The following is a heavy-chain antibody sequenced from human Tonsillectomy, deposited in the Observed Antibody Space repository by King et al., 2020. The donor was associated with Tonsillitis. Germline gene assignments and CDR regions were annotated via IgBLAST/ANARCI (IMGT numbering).Heavy chain of an antibody. D-gene: IGHD2-21*01. J-gene: IGHJ3*02. V-gene: IGHV4-38-2*01. CDR1: GFSISSDFF. CDR3: AKLGPINCGVMCCGRCGFDI. Sequence: VQLQESGPGLVKPSETLSLTCAVSGFSISSDFFWGWIRQPPGKGLEWIGNIYHNGRTYYNPSLKSRVSISVDTSKNQYSLTVSSVTAADTAVYYWAKLGPINCGVMCCGRCGFDIWGQGTMVTVSS. CDR2: IYHNGRT.